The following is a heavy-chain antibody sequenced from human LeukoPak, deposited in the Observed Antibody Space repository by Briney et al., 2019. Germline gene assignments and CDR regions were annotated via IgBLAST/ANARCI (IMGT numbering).Heavy chain of an antibody. V-gene: IGHV1-2*02. CDR2: IDPNSGGT. CDR3: ARPGYDILTGYYSNPYFDY. CDR1: GYTFTCYN. D-gene: IGHD3-9*01. J-gene: IGHJ4*02. Sequence: GAAVKVTCKGSGYTFTCYNMHWVRQAPGQGREWMGWIDPNSGGTNYAQKFQRRVTMTRHTSISTAYMELSRLRSDDTAVYYCARPGYDILTGYYSNPYFDYWGQGTLVTVSS.